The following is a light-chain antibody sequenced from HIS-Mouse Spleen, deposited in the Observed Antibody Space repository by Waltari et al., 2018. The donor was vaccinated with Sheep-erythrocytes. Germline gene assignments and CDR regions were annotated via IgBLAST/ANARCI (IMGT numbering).Light chain of an antibody. Sequence: QSALTQPASVSGSPGQSIPISCHGTSRDCGCSNLFSWYKQHPGKAPKLMIYEGSKRPSGVPNRFSGSKSGNTASLTISGLQAEDEADYYCCSYAGSSTPWVFGGGTKLTVL. V-gene: IGLV2-23*01. J-gene: IGLJ3*02. CDR1: SRDCGCSNL. CDR2: EGS. CDR3: CSYAGSSTPWV.